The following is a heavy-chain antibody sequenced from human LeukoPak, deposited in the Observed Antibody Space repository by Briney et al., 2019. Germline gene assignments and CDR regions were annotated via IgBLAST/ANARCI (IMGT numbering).Heavy chain of an antibody. Sequence: GGSLRLSCAASGFTFSSYSMNWVRQAPGKGLEWVSSISSSSSYIYYADSVKGRFTISRDNAKNLLYLQMNSLRAEDTAVYYCARGAHGDILTGYTDYEDYWGQGTLVTVSS. CDR1: GFTFSSYS. CDR2: ISSSSSYI. CDR3: ARGAHGDILTGYTDYEDY. J-gene: IGHJ4*02. V-gene: IGHV3-21*01. D-gene: IGHD3-9*01.